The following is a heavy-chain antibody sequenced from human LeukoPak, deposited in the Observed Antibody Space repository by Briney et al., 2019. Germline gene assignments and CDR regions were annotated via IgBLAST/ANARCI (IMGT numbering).Heavy chain of an antibody. Sequence: SETLSLTCTVSGGSISSSSYYWGWIRQPPGKGLEWIGSIYYSGSTYYNPSLKSRVTISVDTSKNQFSLKLSSVTAADTAVYYCARLLGSSAALAFDPWGQGTLVTVSS. CDR2: IYYSGST. CDR1: GGSISSSSYY. D-gene: IGHD6-25*01. J-gene: IGHJ5*02. CDR3: ARLLGSSAALAFDP. V-gene: IGHV4-39*01.